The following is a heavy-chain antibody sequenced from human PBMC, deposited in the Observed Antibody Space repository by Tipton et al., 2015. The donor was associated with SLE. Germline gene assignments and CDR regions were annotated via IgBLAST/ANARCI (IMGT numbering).Heavy chain of an antibody. CDR1: GGSISSYY. Sequence: TLSLTCTVSGGSISSYYWSWIRQPAGKGLEWIGYISNSETTSYNPSLKSRVTISLDTSKNQLSLNLTSVIAADTAVHYCARDYGDYGYFDLWGRGTLVTVSS. CDR3: ARDYGDYGYFDL. D-gene: IGHD4-17*01. J-gene: IGHJ2*01. CDR2: ISNSETT. V-gene: IGHV4-59*01.